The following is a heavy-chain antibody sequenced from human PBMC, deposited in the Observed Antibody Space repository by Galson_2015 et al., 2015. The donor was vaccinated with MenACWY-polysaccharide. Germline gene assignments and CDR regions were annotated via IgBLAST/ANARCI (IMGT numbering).Heavy chain of an antibody. CDR1: GYTFTGFD. Sequence: SVKVSCKASGYTFTGFDINWVRQATGQGLEWMRWMNPGSGNTGYAQKWQGRVTMTRDISINTAYMELSSLRSEDTAIYYCARLNCSRVSCYYGMDVRGQGTTVTVSS. D-gene: IGHD2-2*01. CDR3: ARLNCSRVSCYYGMDV. V-gene: IGHV1-8*01. J-gene: IGHJ6*02. CDR2: MNPGSGNT.